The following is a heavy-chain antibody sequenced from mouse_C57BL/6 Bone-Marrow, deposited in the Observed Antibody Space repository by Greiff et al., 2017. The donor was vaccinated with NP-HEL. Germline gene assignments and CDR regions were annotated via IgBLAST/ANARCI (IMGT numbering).Heavy chain of an antibody. CDR3: AIGDYGSSSYYYAMDY. V-gene: IGHV1-74*01. D-gene: IGHD1-1*01. CDR2: IHPSDSDT. J-gene: IGHJ4*01. CDR1: GYTFTSYW. Sequence: VQLQQPGAELVKPGASVKVSCKASGYTFTSYWMHWVKQRPGQGLEWIGRIHPSDSDTNYNQKFKGKATLTVDKSSSTAYMQLSSLTSEDSAVYYCAIGDYGSSSYYYAMDYWGQGTSVTVSS.